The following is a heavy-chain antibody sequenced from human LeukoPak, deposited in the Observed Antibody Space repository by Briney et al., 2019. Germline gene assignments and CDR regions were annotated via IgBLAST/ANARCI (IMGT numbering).Heavy chain of an antibody. CDR2: IYYSGST. V-gene: IGHV4-39*01. CDR1: GGSISSSSYY. J-gene: IGHJ3*02. CDR3: ARHLYAFDI. Sequence: SETLPLTCTVSGGSISSSSYYWGWIRQPPGKGLEWIGSIYYSGSTYYNPSLKSRVTISVDTSKNQFSLKLSSVTAADTAVYYCARHLYAFDIWGQGTMVTVSS.